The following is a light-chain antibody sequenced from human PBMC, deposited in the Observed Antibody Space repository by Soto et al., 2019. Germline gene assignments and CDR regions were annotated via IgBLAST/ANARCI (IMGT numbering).Light chain of an antibody. Sequence: EIVLTQSPATLSLSPGERATLSCGASQSVSSSYLAWYQQKPGQAPRLLIYDASNRATGIPARFSGSGSGTDFTLTISSLEPEDFAVYYCQQRSNLITFGQGTRLEIK. V-gene: IGKV3D-20*02. J-gene: IGKJ5*01. CDR2: DAS. CDR3: QQRSNLIT. CDR1: QSVSSSY.